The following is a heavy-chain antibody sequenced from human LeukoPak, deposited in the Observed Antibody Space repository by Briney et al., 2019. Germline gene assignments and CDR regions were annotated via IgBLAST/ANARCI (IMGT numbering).Heavy chain of an antibody. Sequence: GGSLRLSCAASGFTFSSYSMNWVRQAPGKGLEWVSSISSSSSYIYYADSVKGRFTISRDNAKNSLYLQMNSLRAEDTAVYYCARLLIAAAGTFDPWGQGTLVTVSS. J-gene: IGHJ5*02. CDR2: ISSSSSYI. V-gene: IGHV3-21*01. CDR1: GFTFSSYS. CDR3: ARLLIAAAGTFDP. D-gene: IGHD6-13*01.